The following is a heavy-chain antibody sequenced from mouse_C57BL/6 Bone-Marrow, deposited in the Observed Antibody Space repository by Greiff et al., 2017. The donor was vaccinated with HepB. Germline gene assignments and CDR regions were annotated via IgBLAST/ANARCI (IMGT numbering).Heavy chain of an antibody. CDR3: ARECLITFDV. V-gene: IGHV1-69*01. CDR1: GYTFTSYW. Sequence: QVQLKQPGAELVMPGASVKLSCKASGYTFTSYWMHWVKQRPGQGLEWIGEIDPSDSYTNYNQKFKGKSTLTVDKSSSTAYMQLSSLTSEDSAVYYCARECLITFDVWGSGTTVTVSS. J-gene: IGHJ1*01. D-gene: IGHD1-1*01. CDR2: IDPSDSYT.